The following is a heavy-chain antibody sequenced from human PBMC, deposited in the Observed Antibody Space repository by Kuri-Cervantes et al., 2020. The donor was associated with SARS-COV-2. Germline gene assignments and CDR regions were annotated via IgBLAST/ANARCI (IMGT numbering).Heavy chain of an antibody. Sequence: SETLSLTCAVSGYSISSGYYWGWIRQPPGKGLEWIGSIYHSGSTYYNPSLKSRVTISVDTSKNQFSLKLSSVTAADTAVYYCARAATGGSGLSDLYYYYGMDVWGQGTTVTVSS. CDR2: IYHSGST. CDR1: GYSISSGYY. CDR3: ARAATGGSGLSDLYYYYGMDV. V-gene: IGHV4-38-2*01. J-gene: IGHJ6*02. D-gene: IGHD6-19*01.